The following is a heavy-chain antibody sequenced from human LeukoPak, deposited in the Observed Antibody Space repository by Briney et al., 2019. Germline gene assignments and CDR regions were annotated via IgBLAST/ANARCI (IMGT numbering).Heavy chain of an antibody. CDR1: GGSISSYY. J-gene: IGHJ5*02. V-gene: IGHV4-4*07. D-gene: IGHD6-13*01. CDR3: ARASGSSWYNWFDP. Sequence: SETLSLTCTVSGGSISSYYWSWIRQPAGKGLGWIGRIYTSGSTNYNPSLKSRVTMSVDTSKNQFSLKLSSVTAADTAVYYCARASGSSWYNWFDPWGQGTLVTVSS. CDR2: IYTSGST.